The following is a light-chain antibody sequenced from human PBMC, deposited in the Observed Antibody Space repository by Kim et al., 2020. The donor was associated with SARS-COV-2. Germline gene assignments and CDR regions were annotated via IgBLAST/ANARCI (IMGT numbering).Light chain of an antibody. CDR2: GKN. CDR1: SLRSYY. Sequence: SSELTQDPAVSVALGQTVRITCQGDSLRSYYASWYKQKPGQAPVLVIYGKNNRLSGIPDRFSGSSSGNTASLTITGAQAEDEADYYCNSRDSSGNHLVFG. V-gene: IGLV3-19*01. J-gene: IGLJ2*01. CDR3: NSRDSSGNHLV.